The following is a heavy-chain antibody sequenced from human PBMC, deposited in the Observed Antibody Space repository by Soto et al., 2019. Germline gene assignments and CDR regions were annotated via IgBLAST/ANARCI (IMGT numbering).Heavy chain of an antibody. CDR3: AREGVVVVAAKYYYYYMDV. Sequence: QVQLVQSGAEVKKPGASVKVSCKASGYTFTSYDINWVRQATGQGLEWMGWMNPNSGNTGYAQKFQGRVTMTRNTSISTAYMELSSLRSEDTAVYYCAREGVVVVAAKYYYYYMDVWGKGTTVTVSS. CDR1: GYTFTSYD. D-gene: IGHD2-15*01. V-gene: IGHV1-8*01. CDR2: MNPNSGNT. J-gene: IGHJ6*03.